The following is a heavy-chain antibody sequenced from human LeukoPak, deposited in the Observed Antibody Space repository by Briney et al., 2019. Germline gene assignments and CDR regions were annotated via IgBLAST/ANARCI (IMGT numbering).Heavy chain of an antibody. CDR3: ATDLDGPDDYGMDV. V-gene: IGHV1-24*01. CDR2: FDPEDGET. CDR1: GYTLTELS. J-gene: IGHJ6*02. Sequence: ASVKVSCTVSGYTLTELSMLWVRQAPGKGLEWMGGFDPEDGETIYAQKFQGRVTMTEDTSTDTAYMELSSLRSEDTAVYFCATDLDGPDDYGMDVWGQGTTVTVSS.